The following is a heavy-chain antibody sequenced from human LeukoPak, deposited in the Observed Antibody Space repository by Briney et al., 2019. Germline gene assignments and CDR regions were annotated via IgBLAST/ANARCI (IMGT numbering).Heavy chain of an antibody. CDR1: GGTFSSYA. Sequence: SVKDSCKASGGTFSSYAISWVRQAPGQGLEWMGGIIPIFGTANYAQKFQGRVTITADESASTAYMELSSLRSEDTAVYYCARGDPLGIAVAGTRFDPWGQGTLVTVSS. J-gene: IGHJ5*02. CDR2: IIPIFGTA. D-gene: IGHD6-19*01. V-gene: IGHV1-69*13. CDR3: ARGDPLGIAVAGTRFDP.